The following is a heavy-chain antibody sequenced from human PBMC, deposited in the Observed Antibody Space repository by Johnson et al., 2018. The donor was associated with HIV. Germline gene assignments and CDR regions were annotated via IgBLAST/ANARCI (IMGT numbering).Heavy chain of an antibody. CDR2: IRYDGSNT. V-gene: IGHV3-30*02. Sequence: QVQVVESGGGVVQPGRSLILSCAASGFTFSSYGMHWVRQAPGKGLEWVAFIRYDGSNTFYEASVKGRFTISRDNSKNTLYLQMNSLRAEDTAVYYCVKGSRDLGGAFDIWGQGTLVTVSS. J-gene: IGHJ3*02. CDR1: GFTFSSYG. CDR3: VKGSRDLGGAFDI.